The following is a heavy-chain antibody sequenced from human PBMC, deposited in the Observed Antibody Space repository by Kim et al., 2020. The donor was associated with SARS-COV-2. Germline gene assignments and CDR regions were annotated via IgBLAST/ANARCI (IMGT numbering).Heavy chain of an antibody. CDR3: ASYRGYCTGGSCYSRFDY. CDR2: IKEDGSEK. D-gene: IGHD2-15*01. V-gene: IGHV3-7*03. J-gene: IGHJ4*02. Sequence: GGSLRLSCAASGVSFNNYWMGWVRQAPGKGLEWVAHIKEDGSEKYYVDSVKGRFTISRDNSKNSLYLQMNSLRAEDTAVYYCASYRGYCTGGSCYSRFDYWGQGTQVTVSS. CDR1: GVSFNNYW.